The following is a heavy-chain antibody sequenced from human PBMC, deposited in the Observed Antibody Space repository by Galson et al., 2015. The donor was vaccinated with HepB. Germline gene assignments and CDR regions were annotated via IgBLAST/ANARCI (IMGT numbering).Heavy chain of an antibody. CDR1: GYTFTSYG. Sequence: SVKVSCKASGYTFTSYGISWVRQAPGQGLEWMGWISAYNGNTNYAQKLQGRVTMTTDTSTSTAYMELRSLRSDDTAVYYCARGGEQQLVLSKDYYYYYGMDVWGQGTTVTVSS. V-gene: IGHV1-18*01. J-gene: IGHJ6*02. CDR2: ISAYNGNT. D-gene: IGHD6-13*01. CDR3: ARGGEQQLVLSKDYYYYYGMDV.